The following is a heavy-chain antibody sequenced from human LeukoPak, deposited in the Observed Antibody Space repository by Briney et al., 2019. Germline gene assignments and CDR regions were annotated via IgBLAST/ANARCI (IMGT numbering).Heavy chain of an antibody. V-gene: IGHV3-21*01. J-gene: IGHJ4*02. CDR2: ISSSSSYI. D-gene: IGHD6-19*01. Sequence: GGSLRLSCAASGFTFGSYSMNWVRQAPGKGLEWVSSISSSSSYIYYADSVKGRFTISRDNAKNSLYLQMNSLRAEDTAVYYCASAVAGTRLIGDYWGQGTLVTVSS. CDR1: GFTFGSYS. CDR3: ASAVAGTRLIGDY.